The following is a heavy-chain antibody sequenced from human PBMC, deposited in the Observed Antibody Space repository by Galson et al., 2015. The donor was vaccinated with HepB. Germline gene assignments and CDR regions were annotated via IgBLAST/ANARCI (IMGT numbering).Heavy chain of an antibody. J-gene: IGHJ4*02. CDR1: GSYFSSYG. CDR2: ISADNGDT. CDR3: ARVLPGYCYATSCYAFEY. Sequence: SVTVSCKASGSYFSSYGISWVRQAPGQGLEWMGWISADNGDTDYAQELQGRVTMTTDTSTSTAYMELRSLRSDDTAVYYCARVLPGYCYATSCYAFEYWGQGTLVTVSS. D-gene: IGHD2-2*01. V-gene: IGHV1-18*01.